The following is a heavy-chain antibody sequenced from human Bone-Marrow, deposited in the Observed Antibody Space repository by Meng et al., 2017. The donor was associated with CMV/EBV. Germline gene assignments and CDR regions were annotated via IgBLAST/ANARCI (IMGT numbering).Heavy chain of an antibody. D-gene: IGHD4-17*01. CDR3: APSPARLVDYGDYGY. J-gene: IGHJ4*02. Sequence: SGFTFSSYGMHWVRQAPGKGLEWVSAISGRGGSTYYADSVKGRFTISRDNSKNTLYLQMNSLRAEDTAVYYCAPSPARLVDYGDYGYWGQGTLVTVSS. V-gene: IGHV3-23*01. CDR1: GFTFSSYG. CDR2: ISGRGGST.